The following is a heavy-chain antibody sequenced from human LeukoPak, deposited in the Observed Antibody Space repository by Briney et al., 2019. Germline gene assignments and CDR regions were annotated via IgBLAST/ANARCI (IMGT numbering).Heavy chain of an antibody. V-gene: IGHV3-74*01. J-gene: IGHJ4*02. D-gene: IGHD3-22*01. CDR1: GFTFSSYW. CDR2: INSDGSRT. Sequence: GGSLRLSCAASGFTFSSYWMHWVRQAPGKGLVWVSRINSDGSRTSYADPVKGRFTISRDNAKNTLYLQMNSLRAEDTAVYYCARDWNYYDSSGHPQGFDYWGQGTLVTVSS. CDR3: ARDWNYYDSSGHPQGFDY.